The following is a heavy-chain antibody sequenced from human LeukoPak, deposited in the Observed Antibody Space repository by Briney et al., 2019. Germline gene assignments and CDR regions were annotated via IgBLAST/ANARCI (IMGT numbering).Heavy chain of an antibody. CDR2: IYSTGST. D-gene: IGHD6-13*01. CDR3: ARQIASAGTAGFDF. V-gene: IGHV4-4*07. CDR1: GGSISSYY. J-gene: IGHJ4*02. Sequence: PSETLSLTCTASGGSISSYYWSWIRQPAGKGLEWIGRIYSTGSTNYSPSLKSRVTMSVDTSKNQFSLRLRSVTAADTAVYYCARQIASAGTAGFDFWGQGALVTVSS.